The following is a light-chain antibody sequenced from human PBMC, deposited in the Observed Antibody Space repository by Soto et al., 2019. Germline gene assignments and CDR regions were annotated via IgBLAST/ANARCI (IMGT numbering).Light chain of an antibody. CDR3: SSYTTSNTRQIV. CDR2: DVS. J-gene: IGLJ1*01. V-gene: IGLV2-14*03. Sequence: QSALTQPASVSGSPGQSITISCTGTSSDVGGYNYVSWYQHHPGKAPNLMIFDVSNRPSGVSNRFSASKSGNTASLTISGLQPEDEADYYCSSYTTSNTRQIVFGTGTKLTVL. CDR1: SSDVGGYNY.